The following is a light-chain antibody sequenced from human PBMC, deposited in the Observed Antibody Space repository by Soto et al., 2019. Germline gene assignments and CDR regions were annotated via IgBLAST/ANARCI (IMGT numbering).Light chain of an antibody. Sequence: DIQITQSPSTLSASVGDRVTITCRASQSISSWLAWYQQKPGKAPKPLIYDASSLETGAPSGLSGRGYGTELPLTLSSLKPDHFATYYCQPSNSYWATFGPGPRWIS. J-gene: IGKJ3*01. CDR3: QPSNSYWAT. CDR1: QSISSW. CDR2: DAS. V-gene: IGKV1-5*01.